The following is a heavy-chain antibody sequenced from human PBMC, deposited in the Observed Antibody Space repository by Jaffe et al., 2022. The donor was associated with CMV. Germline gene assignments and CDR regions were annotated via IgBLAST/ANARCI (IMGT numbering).Heavy chain of an antibody. D-gene: IGHD4-17*01. J-gene: IGHJ4*02. CDR2: IYYSGST. CDR3: ARSPESLYGDYRDFDY. CDR1: GGSISSYY. Sequence: QVQLQESGPGLVKPSETLSLTCTVSGGSISSYYWSWIRQPPGKGLEWIGYIYYSGSTNYNPSLKSRVTISVDTSKNQFSLKLSSVTAADTAVYYCARSPESLYGDYRDFDYWGQGTLVTVSS. V-gene: IGHV4-59*08.